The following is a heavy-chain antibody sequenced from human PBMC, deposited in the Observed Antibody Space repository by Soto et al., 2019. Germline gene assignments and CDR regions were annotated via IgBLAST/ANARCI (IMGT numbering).Heavy chain of an antibody. CDR1: GFTFSSYA. Sequence: EVQLLESGGGLVQPGGSLRLSCAASGFTFSSYAMSWVRQAPGKGLEWVSTISGSSASTFYAESVKGRFTISRDNSKNTLYLQMNSLRADDSAIYYCAKDSRRYNWNDGWAFDYWAQGTLVTVSS. CDR3: AKDSRRYNWNDGWAFDY. V-gene: IGHV3-23*01. J-gene: IGHJ4*02. CDR2: ISGSSAST. D-gene: IGHD1-1*01.